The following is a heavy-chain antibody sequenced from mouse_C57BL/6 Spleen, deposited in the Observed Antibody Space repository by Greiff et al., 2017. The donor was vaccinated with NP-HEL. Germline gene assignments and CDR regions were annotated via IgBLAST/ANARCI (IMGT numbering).Heavy chain of an antibody. Sequence: VQLQQSGAELARPGASVKLSCKASGYTFTSYTMHWVKQRPGQGLEWIGYINPSSGYTKYNQKFKDKATLTADKSSSTAYMQLSSLTSEDAAVYYCARKGEYDWYCDGWSTGTSVTNSP. D-gene: IGHD5-1*01. CDR1: GYTFTSYT. CDR3: ARKGEYDWYCDG. J-gene: IGHJ1*03. CDR2: INPSSGYT. V-gene: IGHV1-4*01.